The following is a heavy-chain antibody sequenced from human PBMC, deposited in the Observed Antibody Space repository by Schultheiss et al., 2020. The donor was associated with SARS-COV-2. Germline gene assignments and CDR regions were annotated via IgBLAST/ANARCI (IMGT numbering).Heavy chain of an antibody. CDR2: IYYSGST. V-gene: IGHV4-59*01. CDR1: GGSISSYY. CDR3: ARGSGYSYGYGY. D-gene: IGHD5-18*01. Sequence: SETLSLTCTVSGGSISSYYWSWIRQPPGKGLEWIGYIYYSGSTNYNPSLKSRVTISVDTSKNQFSLKLSSVTAADTAVYYCARGSGYSYGYGYWGQGTLVTVSS. J-gene: IGHJ4*02.